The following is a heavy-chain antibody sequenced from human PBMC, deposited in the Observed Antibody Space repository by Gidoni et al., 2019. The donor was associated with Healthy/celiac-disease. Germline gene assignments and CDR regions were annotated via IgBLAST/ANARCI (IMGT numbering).Heavy chain of an antibody. D-gene: IGHD6-6*01. CDR1: GGTFRRYA. V-gene: IGHV1-69*01. CDR2: IIPICGTA. CDR3: ARSITAARFNYYYYGMDV. J-gene: IGHJ6*02. Sequence: QVQLVQSGAAVKQPGSSVNVSCKASGGTFRRYAISWVRQAPGQGLEWMGGIIPICGTANYAQKFQGRVTITADESTSTAYMELSSLGAEDTAVYYCARSITAARFNYYYYGMDVWGQGTTVTVSS.